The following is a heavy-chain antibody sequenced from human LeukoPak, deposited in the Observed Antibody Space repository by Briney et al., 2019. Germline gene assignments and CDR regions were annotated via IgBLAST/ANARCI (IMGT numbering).Heavy chain of an antibody. CDR3: ERGGFYCGGDCYVDY. D-gene: IGHD2-21*02. CDR2: INHSGST. V-gene: IGHV4-34*01. CDR1: GVPFSPYY. J-gene: IGHJ4*02. Sequence: SETLSLTCAVYGVPFSPYYWSWIRQPPGKGLEWIGEINHSGSTNYNPPLKSRVTISVDTSHNQFFLRLSSVTAADAAVYYCERGGFYCGGDCYVDYWGQGTLVTVSS.